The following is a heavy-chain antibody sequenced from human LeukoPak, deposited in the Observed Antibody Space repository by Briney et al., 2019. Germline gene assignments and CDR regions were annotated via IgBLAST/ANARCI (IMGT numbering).Heavy chain of an antibody. CDR2: VDHSGYT. Sequence: SGTLSLTCAVSGGSISSTNWWTWVRQPPGKGLEWIGEVDHSGYTNYNPSLKSRVTISVDKSKNHFSLKLSSVTAADTAIYHCARDVWVRGVIISDYWGQGTLVTVSS. J-gene: IGHJ4*02. D-gene: IGHD3-10*01. V-gene: IGHV4-4*02. CDR1: GGSISSTNW. CDR3: ARDVWVRGVIISDY.